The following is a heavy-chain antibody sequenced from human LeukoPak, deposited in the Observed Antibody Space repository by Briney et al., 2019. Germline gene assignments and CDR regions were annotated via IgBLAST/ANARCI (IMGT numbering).Heavy chain of an antibody. Sequence: PSETLSLTCTVSGGSIRTYCWIWIRQADGKGLEWIGRICSSGTTIYNPSLKSRVIMSLDMSNNQFSLILTSVTAADTAVYYCARDRGTDGSDQLDPWGQGILVTVSS. J-gene: IGHJ5*02. CDR2: ICSSGTT. CDR1: GGSIRTYC. V-gene: IGHV4-4*07. D-gene: IGHD5-24*01. CDR3: ARDRGTDGSDQLDP.